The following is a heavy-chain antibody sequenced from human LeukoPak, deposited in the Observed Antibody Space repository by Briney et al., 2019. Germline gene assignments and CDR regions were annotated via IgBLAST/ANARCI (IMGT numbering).Heavy chain of an antibody. CDR1: GFTFSSYA. Sequence: GGSLRLSCAASGFTFSSYAMPWVRQAPGKGLEWVAVISYDGSNKYYADSVKGRFTISRDNSKNTLYLQVNSLRSEDTAVYYCARDLMGSGDYYDSNCFDYWGQGTLVTVSS. J-gene: IGHJ4*02. D-gene: IGHD3-22*01. CDR3: ARDLMGSGDYYDSNCFDY. CDR2: ISYDGSNK. V-gene: IGHV3-30-3*01.